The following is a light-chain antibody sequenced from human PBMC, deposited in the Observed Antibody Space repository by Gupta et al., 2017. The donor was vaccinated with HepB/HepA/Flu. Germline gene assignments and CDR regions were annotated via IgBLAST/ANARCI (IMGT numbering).Light chain of an antibody. CDR3: QQYNSYSPYT. Sequence: DIPMTQSPSTLSPSVVDRVTITCRASQSISSWLAWYQQKPGKAPKLLIYKASSLESGVPSRFSGSGSGTEFTLTISSLQPDDFATYYCQQYNSYSPYTFGQGTKLEIK. CDR2: KAS. CDR1: QSISSW. V-gene: IGKV1-5*03. J-gene: IGKJ2*01.